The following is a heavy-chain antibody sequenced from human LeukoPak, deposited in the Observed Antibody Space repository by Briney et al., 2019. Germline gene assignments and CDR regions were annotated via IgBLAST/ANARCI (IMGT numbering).Heavy chain of an antibody. CDR1: GFTFSSYW. V-gene: IGHV3-7*04. CDR2: IKPDGSEK. D-gene: IGHD1-26*01. CDR3: ARGWEGAFDY. J-gene: IGHJ4*02. Sequence: GGSLRLSCAASGFTFSSYWMGWVRQAPGKGLEWVANIKPDGSEKYYVDSAKGRFTIAGDNADDSLYLQMNSLRAEDTAVYYCARGWEGAFDYWGQGTLVTVAS.